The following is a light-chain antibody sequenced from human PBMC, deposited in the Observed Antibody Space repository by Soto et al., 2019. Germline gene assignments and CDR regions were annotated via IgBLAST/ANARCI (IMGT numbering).Light chain of an antibody. CDR3: CSYVGSSSTYV. CDR1: SSDVGNHNF. Sequence: QSALTQPASVSGSPGQSIAISCTGTSSDVGNHNFVSWYQQHPGKAPKLIIFEVNKWPSGVSNRFSGSKSGNTASLTISGRHADDEDDYYCCSYVGSSSTYVFGTGTKVTVL. J-gene: IGLJ1*01. V-gene: IGLV2-23*02. CDR2: EVN.